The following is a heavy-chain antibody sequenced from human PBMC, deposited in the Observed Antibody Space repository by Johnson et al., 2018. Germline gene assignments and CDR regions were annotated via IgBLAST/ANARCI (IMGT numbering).Heavy chain of an antibody. CDR3: ARDPEPYCSGGSCYGMDV. Sequence: VQLVQSGGGLVQPGGTLRLSCTASGFTFSTYSMNWVRQAPGKGLEWVSYISSSSRIIYYADSVKGRFTISRDNAKNSLYLQMNSLRAEDTALYHCARDPEPYCSGGSCYGMDVWGQGTTVTVSS. CDR1: GFTFSTYS. D-gene: IGHD2-15*01. CDR2: ISSSSRII. V-gene: IGHV3-48*04. J-gene: IGHJ6*02.